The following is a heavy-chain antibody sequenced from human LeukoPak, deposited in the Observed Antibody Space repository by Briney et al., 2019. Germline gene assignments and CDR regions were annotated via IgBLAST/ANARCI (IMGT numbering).Heavy chain of an antibody. V-gene: IGHV1-2*06. Sequence: ASVKVSCKASGYTLTDYYLHWVRQAPGQGLEWMGRINSNTGGTNYAQTFQDRVTMTRDTSINTAYMELNRLRSDDTALYFCARDNYFDNVGFAIWGQGTVVTVSS. CDR1: GYTLTDYY. CDR3: ARDNYFDNVGFAI. D-gene: IGHD2/OR15-2a*01. J-gene: IGHJ3*02. CDR2: INSNTGGT.